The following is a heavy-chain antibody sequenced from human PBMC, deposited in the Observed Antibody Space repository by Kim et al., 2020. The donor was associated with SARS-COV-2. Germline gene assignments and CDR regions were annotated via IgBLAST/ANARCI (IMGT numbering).Heavy chain of an antibody. V-gene: IGHV3-23*01. D-gene: IGHD3-9*01. CDR3: AKSARILSGYYGVEALAPRDY. CDR1: GFTFSSYA. CDR2: ISGSGGST. Sequence: GGSLRLSCAASGFTFSSYAMSWVRQAPGKGLEWVSAISGSGGSTYYADSVKGRFTISRDNSKNTLYLQMNSLRAEDTAVYYCAKSARILSGYYGVEALAPRDYWGQGTLVTVSS. J-gene: IGHJ4*02.